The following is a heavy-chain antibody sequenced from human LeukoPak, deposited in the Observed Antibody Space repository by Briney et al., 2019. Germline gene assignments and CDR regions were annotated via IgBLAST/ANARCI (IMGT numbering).Heavy chain of an antibody. CDR2: IXXGGST. J-gene: IGHJ6*02. CDR3: ARDRRSGAARYYYYYGMDV. D-gene: IGHD6-13*01. Sequence: XSXXXXXXRXPXGKGLXXXSVIXXGGSTXYADSVKGRFTISRHNSKNTLYLQMNSLRAEDTAVYYCARDRRSGAARYYYYYGMDVWGQGTTVTVSS. V-gene: IGHV3-53*04. CDR1: XSXX.